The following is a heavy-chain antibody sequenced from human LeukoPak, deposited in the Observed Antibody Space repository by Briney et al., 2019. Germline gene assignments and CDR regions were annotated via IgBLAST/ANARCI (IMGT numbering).Heavy chain of an antibody. Sequence: GASVTVSCKASGYTFTSYGISWVRQAPGQGLEWMGWISAYNGNTNYAQKLQGRVTMTTDTSTSTAYMELRSLRSDDTAVYYCARVGGTTVTRYYFDYWGQGTLVTVSS. V-gene: IGHV1-18*01. CDR1: GYTFTSYG. CDR2: ISAYNGNT. CDR3: ARVGGTTVTRYYFDY. D-gene: IGHD4-17*01. J-gene: IGHJ4*02.